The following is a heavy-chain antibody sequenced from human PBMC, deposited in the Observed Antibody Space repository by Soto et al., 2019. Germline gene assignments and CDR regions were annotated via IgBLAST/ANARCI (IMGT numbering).Heavy chain of an antibody. CDR2: IYWNDDQ. Sequence: QITLKESGPTLVKPTQTLTLTCTFSGFSLSTSGVGVGWIRQPPGKALEWLALIYWNDDQRYSPSLKSRLTITKDTSKNQVVLTMTNMDPVDTATYYCGVTTVTYYSYYYGMDVWGHGTTVTVS. CDR3: GVTTVTYYSYYYGMDV. CDR1: GFSLSTSGVG. V-gene: IGHV2-5*01. J-gene: IGHJ6*02. D-gene: IGHD4-4*01.